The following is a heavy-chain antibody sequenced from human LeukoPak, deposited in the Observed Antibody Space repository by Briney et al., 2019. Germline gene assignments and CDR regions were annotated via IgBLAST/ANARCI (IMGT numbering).Heavy chain of an antibody. Sequence: ASVKVSCKASGYTFTSYDINWVRQATGQGLEWMGWMNPNSGNTGYAQKFQGRVTMTRNTSISTAYMELRSLRSDDTAVYYCAREGEWLSYFDYWGQGTLVTVSS. V-gene: IGHV1-8*01. CDR2: MNPNSGNT. J-gene: IGHJ4*02. CDR1: GYTFTSYD. CDR3: AREGEWLSYFDY. D-gene: IGHD3-3*01.